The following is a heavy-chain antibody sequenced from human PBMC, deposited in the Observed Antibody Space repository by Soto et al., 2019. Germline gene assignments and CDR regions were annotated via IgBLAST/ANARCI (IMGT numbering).Heavy chain of an antibody. CDR2: IHWDDDK. D-gene: IGHD4-17*01. Sequence: QITLKESGPTLVKPIQTLTLTCTFSGFSLDTRGVAVGWIRQPPGKALEWLAVIHWDDDKRYSPSLKSRLTISKDTSKNQVVLSMTNMGPVDTATYYCAHMAPWASYGNLYFDYWGQGTLVTVSS. CDR1: GFSLDTRGVA. V-gene: IGHV2-5*02. CDR3: AHMAPWASYGNLYFDY. J-gene: IGHJ4*02.